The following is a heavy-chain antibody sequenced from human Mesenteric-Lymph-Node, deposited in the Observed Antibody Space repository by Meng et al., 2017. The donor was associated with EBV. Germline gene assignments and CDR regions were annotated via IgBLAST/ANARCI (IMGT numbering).Heavy chain of an antibody. CDR2: INYSGTT. Sequence: GPSLGKPSETLSLNCAVSRDSISGSTYYWAWIRQPPGKGLEWIGTINYSGTTYYNPSLESRFSIFVDTSKNQFSLNLSFVTAADTAVYYCARHRRASSTGDWLDPWGQGTLVTVSS. D-gene: IGHD2-2*01. J-gene: IGHJ5*02. CDR1: RDSISGSTYY. V-gene: IGHV4-39*01. CDR3: ARHRRASSTGDWLDP.